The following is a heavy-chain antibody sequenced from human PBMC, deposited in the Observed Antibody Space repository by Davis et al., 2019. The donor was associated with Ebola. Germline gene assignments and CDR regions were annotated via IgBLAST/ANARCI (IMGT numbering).Heavy chain of an antibody. V-gene: IGHV3-64*04. CDR2: ISSFGSNT. J-gene: IGHJ4*02. CDR1: GFTFSNYA. Sequence: GESLKISCSASGFTFSNYAMHWVRQAPGKGLESVSGISSFGSNTYHADSVKGRFTISRDSSNNTLYLQMNSLRAEDTAVYYCAKGFNSGWYGGYYDRWGQGTQVTVSS. CDR3: AKGFNSGWYGGYYDR. D-gene: IGHD6-19*01.